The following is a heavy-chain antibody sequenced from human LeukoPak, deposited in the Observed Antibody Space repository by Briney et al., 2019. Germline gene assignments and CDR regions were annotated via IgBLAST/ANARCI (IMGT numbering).Heavy chain of an antibody. CDR3: VKTAEQWLVSFYFDN. D-gene: IGHD6-19*01. J-gene: IGHJ4*02. CDR1: GFTYSSYA. Sequence: PGGSLTLFCSASGFTYSSYAMHWVRQAPGKGLAYVSVISSNGGSTYYADSVKGRFTISRDNSKNTLYLQMSSLRAEDTAVYYCVKTAEQWLVSFYFDNWGQGTLVTVSP. V-gene: IGHV3-64D*09. CDR2: ISSNGGST.